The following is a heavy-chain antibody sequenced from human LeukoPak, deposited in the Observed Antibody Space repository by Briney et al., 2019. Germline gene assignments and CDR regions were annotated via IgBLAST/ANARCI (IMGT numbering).Heavy chain of an antibody. Sequence: GGSLRLSCAASKFIFSSYGMHWVRQAPGKGLEWVAVISYDGSDRYYADSVKGRFTMSRDTSKNTLYLQMNSLRADDTALYYCAKVRSGYYNDAFDMWGQGTMVTVSS. J-gene: IGHJ3*02. CDR3: AKVRSGYYNDAFDM. V-gene: IGHV3-30*18. D-gene: IGHD3-3*01. CDR1: KFIFSSYG. CDR2: ISYDGSDR.